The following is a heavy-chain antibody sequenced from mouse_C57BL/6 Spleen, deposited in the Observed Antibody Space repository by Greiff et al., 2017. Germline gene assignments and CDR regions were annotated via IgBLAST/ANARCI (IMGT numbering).Heavy chain of an antibody. V-gene: IGHV2-9-1*01. Sequence: QVQLQQSGPGLMAPSQSLSITCTVSGFSLTSYAISWVRQPPGKGLEWLGVIWTGGGTNYNSALKSRLSISKDNSKSQVFLKMNSLQNDDRPRYDGASKGFYGREWGYCFDYWGQGTTLTVSS. CDR1: GFSLTSYA. CDR3: ASKGFYGREWGYCFDY. D-gene: IGHD2-1*01. J-gene: IGHJ2*01. CDR2: IWTGGGT.